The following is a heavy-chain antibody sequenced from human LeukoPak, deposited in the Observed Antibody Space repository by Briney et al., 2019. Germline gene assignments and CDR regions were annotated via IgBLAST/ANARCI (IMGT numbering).Heavy chain of an antibody. D-gene: IGHD3-10*01. CDR3: ARDLFYSVSGTYYNVGRVFNY. CDR2: INPNSGGT. J-gene: IGHJ4*02. CDR1: GYTFTGYY. Sequence: ASVKVSCKASGYTFTGYYMHWVRQAPGQGLEWMGWINPNSGGTYYAQKFQGRVTMTRDTSITTAYMELTSLRSDDTAVYYCARDLFYSVSGTYYNVGRVFNYWGQGTLVTVSS. V-gene: IGHV1-2*02.